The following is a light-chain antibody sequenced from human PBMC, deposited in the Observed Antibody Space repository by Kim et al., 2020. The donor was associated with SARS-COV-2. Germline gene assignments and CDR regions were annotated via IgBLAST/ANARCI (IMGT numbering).Light chain of an antibody. CDR1: RTVTTF. CDR3: QQSYTTPEYT. J-gene: IGKJ2*01. V-gene: IGKV1-39*01. CDR2: TAS. Sequence: ASVGDRVPVHGRARRTVTTFLNWYQQKPGKAPKLLIHTASKLQSGVPSRFTGSGSGTDFTLTINNLQPEDFATYYCQQSYTTPEYTFGQGTKLEI.